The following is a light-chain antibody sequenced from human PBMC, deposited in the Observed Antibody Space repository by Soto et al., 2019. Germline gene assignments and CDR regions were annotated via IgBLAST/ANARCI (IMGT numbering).Light chain of an antibody. CDR1: QSVSSSS. CDR3: QQYGDSPFA. V-gene: IGKV3-20*01. Sequence: EIVLTQSPGTLSLSPGERATLSCRASQSVSSSSLAWYQQKPGQAPRLLIYGGSSRATGIPDRFSGSGSGTDLTLTISRLEPEDFAMYYCQQYGDSPFAFGPGTKLDVK. CDR2: GGS. J-gene: IGKJ3*01.